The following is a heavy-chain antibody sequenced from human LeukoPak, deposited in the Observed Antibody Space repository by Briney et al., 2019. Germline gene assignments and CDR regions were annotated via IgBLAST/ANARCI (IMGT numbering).Heavy chain of an antibody. Sequence: GGSLRLSCAASGFRFSDYGMHWVRQAPGKGLEWVAVIWYDRGKKFYADSVEGRFTISSDNSKNTLFLQMNSLRDEDTAVYYCAKGDNYKPLYLDNWGQGSLVTVTA. J-gene: IGHJ4*02. CDR3: AKGDNYKPLYLDN. CDR2: IWYDRGKK. D-gene: IGHD1-20*01. V-gene: IGHV3-33*06. CDR1: GFRFSDYG.